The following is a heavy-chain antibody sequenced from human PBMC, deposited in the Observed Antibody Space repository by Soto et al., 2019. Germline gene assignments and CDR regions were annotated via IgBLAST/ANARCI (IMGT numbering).Heavy chain of an antibody. D-gene: IGHD3-3*01. CDR2: IVVGSGNT. V-gene: IGHV1-58*01. J-gene: IGHJ3*02. CDR1: GFTFTSSA. CDR3: AAKESFWSGYYWVPNDAFDI. Sequence: SVKVSCKASGFTFTSSAVQWVRQARGQRLEWIGWIVVGSGNTNYAQKFQERVTITRDMSTSTAYMELSSLRSEDTAVYYCAAKESFWSGYYWVPNDAFDIWGQGTMVTVSS.